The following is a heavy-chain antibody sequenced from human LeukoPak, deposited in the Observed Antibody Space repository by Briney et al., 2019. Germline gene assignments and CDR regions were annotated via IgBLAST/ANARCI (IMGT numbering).Heavy chain of an antibody. CDR1: GFTFSSYA. CDR3: AKSSEYPVDFQH. J-gene: IGHJ1*01. V-gene: IGHV3-23*01. Sequence: PGGSLRLSCAAPGFTFSSYAMSWVRQAPGKGLEWVSAISGSGGSTYYADSVKGRFTISRDNSKNTLYLQMNSLRAEDTAVYYCAKSSEYPVDFQHWGQGTLVTVSS. CDR2: ISGSGGST.